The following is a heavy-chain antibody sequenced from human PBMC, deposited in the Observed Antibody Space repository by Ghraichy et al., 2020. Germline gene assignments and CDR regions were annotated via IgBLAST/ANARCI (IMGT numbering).Heavy chain of an antibody. J-gene: IGHJ2*01. Sequence: SETLSLTCNVSGASITSGNHYWSVLRQPAGKRMEWIGRIYHNDISDFNPSLKSRVTMSVDTSKNHFSLNLTSVTSAATAVYYCAREIVSSDWFFDLWGRGTLVRVSS. CDR3: AREIVSSDWFFDL. CDR2: IYHNDIS. CDR1: GASITSGNHY. V-gene: IGHV4-61*02. D-gene: IGHD2-15*01.